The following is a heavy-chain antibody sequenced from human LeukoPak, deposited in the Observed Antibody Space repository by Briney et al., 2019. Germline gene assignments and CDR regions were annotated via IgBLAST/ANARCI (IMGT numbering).Heavy chain of an antibody. D-gene: IGHD3-22*01. Sequence: AGGSLRLSCAASGFTFSSYGMHWVRQAPGKGLEWVAFIRYDGSNKYYADSVKGRFTISRDNSKNTLYLQMNSLRAEDTAVYYCARVSYSSGFWSALYYFDYWGQGTLVTVSS. J-gene: IGHJ4*02. CDR3: ARVSYSSGFWSALYYFDY. CDR2: IRYDGSNK. CDR1: GFTFSSYG. V-gene: IGHV3-30*02.